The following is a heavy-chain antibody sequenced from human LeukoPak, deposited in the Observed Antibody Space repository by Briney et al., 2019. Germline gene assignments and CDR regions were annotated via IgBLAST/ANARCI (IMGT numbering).Heavy chain of an antibody. Sequence: EASVKVSCKASGYTFTGYYMHWVRQAPGQGLEWMGWINPNSGGTNYAQKFQGWVTMTRDTSISTAYMELSRLRSDDTAVYYCARDLVYYDSSGYLGVWGQGTLVTVSS. CDR1: GYTFTGYY. J-gene: IGHJ4*02. D-gene: IGHD3-22*01. CDR2: INPNSGGT. V-gene: IGHV1-2*04. CDR3: ARDLVYYDSSGYLGV.